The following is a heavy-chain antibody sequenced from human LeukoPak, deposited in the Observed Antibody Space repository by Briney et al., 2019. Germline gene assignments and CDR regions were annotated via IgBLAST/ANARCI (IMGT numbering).Heavy chain of an antibody. V-gene: IGHV3-33*06. Sequence: GGSLRLSCAASKFTFSQFGMHWVRQAPGKGLEWVAAIWNDGSSQYYAESVKGRFTVSRDNSHNPLHLHMNSLRPEDTAVYYCAKDAQRGFDYSNSLANWGQGTLVTVSS. CDR1: KFTFSQFG. CDR3: AKDAQRGFDYSNSLAN. CDR2: IWNDGSSQ. D-gene: IGHD4-11*01. J-gene: IGHJ4*02.